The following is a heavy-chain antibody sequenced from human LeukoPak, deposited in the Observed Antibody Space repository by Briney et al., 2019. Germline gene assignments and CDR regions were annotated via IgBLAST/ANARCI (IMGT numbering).Heavy chain of an antibody. Sequence: SETLSLTCTVSGGSISSSSYYWSWIRQPPGKGLEWIGEINHSGSTNYNPSLKSRVTISVGTSKNQFSLKLSSVTAADTAVYYCARVKEGELWLNYYYYMDVWGKGTTVTVSS. CDR2: INHSGST. CDR1: GGSISSSSYY. V-gene: IGHV4-39*07. D-gene: IGHD3-10*01. CDR3: ARVKEGELWLNYYYYMDV. J-gene: IGHJ6*03.